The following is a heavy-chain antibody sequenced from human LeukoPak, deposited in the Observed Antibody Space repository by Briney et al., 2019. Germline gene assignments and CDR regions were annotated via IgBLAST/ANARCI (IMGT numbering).Heavy chain of an antibody. J-gene: IGHJ4*02. CDR3: SKGGRGDS. D-gene: IGHD3-10*01. CDR1: GFTFSSYG. Sequence: GGSLRLSCAASGFTFSSYGMHWVRQAPGKGLEWVANLKPDGSDAYYVDSMKGRFTIFRDNTKNSLFLQMNSLSADDTAVYYCSKGGRGDSWGQGTLVTVSS. CDR2: LKPDGSDA. V-gene: IGHV3-7*01.